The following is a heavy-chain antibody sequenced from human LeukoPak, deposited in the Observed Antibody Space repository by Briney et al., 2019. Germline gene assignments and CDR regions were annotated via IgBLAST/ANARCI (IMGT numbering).Heavy chain of an antibody. CDR3: ARNRVDTMIVVVIDWYFDL. Sequence: ASVKVSCKASGYTFTSYGISWVRQAPGQGLEWMGWISAYNGNTNYAQKLQGRVTMTRDTSISTAYMELSRLRSDDTAVYYCARNRVDTMIVVVIDWYFDLWGRGTLVTVSS. CDR1: GYTFTSYG. J-gene: IGHJ2*01. CDR2: ISAYNGNT. V-gene: IGHV1-18*01. D-gene: IGHD3-22*01.